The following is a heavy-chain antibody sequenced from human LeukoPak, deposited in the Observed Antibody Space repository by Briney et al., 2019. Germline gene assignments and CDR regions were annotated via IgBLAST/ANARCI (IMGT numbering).Heavy chain of an antibody. V-gene: IGHV1-69*13. CDR2: IIPIFGTA. CDR1: GGTFSSYA. J-gene: IGHJ4*02. CDR3: ARSLAGPPLVLDY. Sequence: SVKVSCKASGGTFSSYAISWVRQAPGQGLEWMGGIIPIFGTANYAQKFQGRVTITADESTSTAYMELSSLRSEDTAVYYCARSLAGPPLVLDYWGQGTLVTVSS. D-gene: IGHD3-9*01.